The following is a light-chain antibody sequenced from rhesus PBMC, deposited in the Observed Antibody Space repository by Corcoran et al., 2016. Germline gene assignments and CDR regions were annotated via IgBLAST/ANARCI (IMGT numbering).Light chain of an antibody. Sequence: DIQMTQSPASLSASVGDRVTITCRASENVNNYLNLYPQTVGKTPKVLHYKASTLQSGVPSRLSGSGYGTYYTFTSSNLQPEDVETDYCQHSFGTPFTFGGGTKVEIK. J-gene: IGKJ4*01. V-gene: IGKV1-74*01. CDR1: ENVNNY. CDR3: QHSFGTPFT. CDR2: KAS.